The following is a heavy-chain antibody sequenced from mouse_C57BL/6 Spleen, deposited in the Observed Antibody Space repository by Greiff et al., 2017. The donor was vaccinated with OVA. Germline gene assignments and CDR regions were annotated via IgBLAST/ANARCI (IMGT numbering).Heavy chain of an antibody. J-gene: IGHJ1*03. CDR3: ARYRYFDV. Sequence: QVQLQQSGAELVKPGASVKLSCKASGYTFTSYWMQWVKQRPGQGLEWIGEIDPSDSYTNYNQKLKGKATLPVDTSSSTAYMQLSSLTSEDSAVYYCARYRYFDVWGTGTTVTVSS. CDR1: GYTFTSYW. V-gene: IGHV1-50*01. CDR2: IDPSDSYT.